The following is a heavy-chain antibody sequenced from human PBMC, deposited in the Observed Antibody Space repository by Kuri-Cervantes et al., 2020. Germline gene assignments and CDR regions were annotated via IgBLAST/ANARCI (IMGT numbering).Heavy chain of an antibody. CDR2: ISAYNGNT. Sequence: ASVKVSCKASGYTFTSYYMHWVRQAPGQGLEWMGWISAYNGNTNYAQKLQGRVTMTTDTSTSTAYMELSSLRSEDTAVYYCARGDILTGYYAPHYYGMDVWGQGTTVTVSS. CDR3: ARGDILTGYYAPHYYGMDV. D-gene: IGHD3-9*01. V-gene: IGHV1-18*04. J-gene: IGHJ6*02. CDR1: GYTFTSYY.